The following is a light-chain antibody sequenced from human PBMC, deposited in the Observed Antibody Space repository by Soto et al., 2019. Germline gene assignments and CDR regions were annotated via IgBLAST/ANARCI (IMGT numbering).Light chain of an antibody. CDR2: AAS. Sequence: DIQMTQSPSSLSASLGDRVIITFRASQSISSYLNWYQQKPGKAPKLLIYAASSLQSGVPSRFSGSGSGTDFTLTISSLEPEDFAVYYCQQLNSYPQTFGQGTKVDIK. CDR3: QQLNSYPQT. V-gene: IGKV1-39*01. J-gene: IGKJ1*01. CDR1: QSISSY.